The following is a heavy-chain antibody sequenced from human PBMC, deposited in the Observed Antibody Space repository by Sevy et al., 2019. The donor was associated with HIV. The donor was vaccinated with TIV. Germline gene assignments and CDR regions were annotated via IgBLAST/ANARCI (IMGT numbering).Heavy chain of an antibody. CDR2: IYYNGHI. CDR1: AGSITSLY. D-gene: IGHD1-26*01. CDR3: AGENAWGRGYS. Sequence: SETLSLTCTVSAGSITSLYWNWIRQPPGKGLEWIANIYYNGHINYNPSLKSRGTLSLDTSKTQFSLRLSSVTAADTAMYYCAGENAWGRGYSWGQGTLVTVSS. J-gene: IGHJ4*02. V-gene: IGHV4-59*08.